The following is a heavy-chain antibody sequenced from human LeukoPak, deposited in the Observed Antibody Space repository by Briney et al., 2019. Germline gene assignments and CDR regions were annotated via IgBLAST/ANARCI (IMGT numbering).Heavy chain of an antibody. J-gene: IGHJ4*02. Sequence: ASVKVSCKASGGTFGSYAISWVRQAPGQGLEWMGGIIPIFGTANYAQKFQGRVTITADESTSTAYMELSSLRSEDTAVYYCARGWLAETTVVTPYNYWGQGTLVTVSS. CDR1: GGTFGSYA. CDR3: ARGWLAETTVVTPYNY. V-gene: IGHV1-69*13. CDR2: IIPIFGTA. D-gene: IGHD4-23*01.